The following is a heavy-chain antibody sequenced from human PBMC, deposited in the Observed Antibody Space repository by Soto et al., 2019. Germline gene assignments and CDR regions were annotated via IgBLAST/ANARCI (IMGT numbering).Heavy chain of an antibody. CDR3: ARDSKRIAARPNYYYYGMDV. CDR1: GGSFSGYY. J-gene: IGHJ6*02. CDR2: INHSGST. D-gene: IGHD6-13*01. V-gene: IGHV4-34*01. Sequence: PSETLSLTCAVYGGSFSGYYWSWIRQPPGKGLEWIGEINHSGSTNYNPSLKSRVTISVDTSKNQFSLKLSSVTAADTAVYYCARDSKRIAARPNYYYYGMDVWGQGTTVTVSS.